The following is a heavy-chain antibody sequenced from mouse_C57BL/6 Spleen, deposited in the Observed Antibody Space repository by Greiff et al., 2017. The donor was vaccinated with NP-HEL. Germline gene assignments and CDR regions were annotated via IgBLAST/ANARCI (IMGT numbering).Heavy chain of an antibody. CDR2: IDPEDGDT. D-gene: IGHD2-3*01. V-gene: IGHV14-1*01. J-gene: IGHJ2*01. CDR3: TTCDYDGYFYFDY. CDR1: GFNIKDYY. Sequence: VHVKQSGAELVRPGASVKLSCTASGFNIKDYYMHWVKQRPEQGLEWIGRIDPEDGDTEYAPKFQGKATMTADTSSNTAYLQLSSLTSEDTAVYYCTTCDYDGYFYFDYWGQGTTLTVSS.